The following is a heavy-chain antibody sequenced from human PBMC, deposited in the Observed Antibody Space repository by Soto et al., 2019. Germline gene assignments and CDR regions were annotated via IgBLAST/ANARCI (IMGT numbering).Heavy chain of an antibody. CDR2: IWHDGSNK. Sequence: LRLSCAAAGFTFSTYGIHWVRQPPGKGLEWVAVIWHDGSNKYYADSVKGRFTISRDNSKNTLYLEMNSLRAEDTAVYYCARAVGRFDYWGQGTLVTVSS. J-gene: IGHJ4*02. V-gene: IGHV3-33*01. CDR3: ARAVGRFDY. CDR1: GFTFSTYG. D-gene: IGHD1-26*01.